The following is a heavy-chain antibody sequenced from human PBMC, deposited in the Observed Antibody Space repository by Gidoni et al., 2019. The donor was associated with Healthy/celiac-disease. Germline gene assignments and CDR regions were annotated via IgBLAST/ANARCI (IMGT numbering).Heavy chain of an antibody. CDR3: ARPGARKQWLGRDYFDY. D-gene: IGHD6-19*01. CDR2: INHSGST. CDR1: GGSFSGYY. V-gene: IGHV4-34*01. J-gene: IGHJ4*02. Sequence: QVQLQQWGAGLLKPSETLSLTCAVYGGSFSGYYWSWIRQPPGKGLEWIGEINHSGSTNYNPSLKSRVTISVDTSKNQFSLKLSSVTAADTAVYYCARPGARKQWLGRDYFDYWGQGTLVTVSS.